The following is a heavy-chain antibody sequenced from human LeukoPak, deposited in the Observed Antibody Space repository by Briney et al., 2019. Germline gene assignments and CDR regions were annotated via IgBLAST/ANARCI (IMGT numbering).Heavy chain of an antibody. V-gene: IGHV1-2*06. CDR3: AFGESRQLDSHSPFDY. J-gene: IGHJ4*02. D-gene: IGHD3-10*01. Sequence: ASVKVSCKASGYTFTGYYMHWVRHAPGQGLEWMGRINPNSGGTNYAQKFQGRVTMTTDTSTSTAYMELRSLRSDDTAVYNCAFGESRQLDSHSPFDYWGQGTLVTVSS. CDR2: INPNSGGT. CDR1: GYTFTGYY.